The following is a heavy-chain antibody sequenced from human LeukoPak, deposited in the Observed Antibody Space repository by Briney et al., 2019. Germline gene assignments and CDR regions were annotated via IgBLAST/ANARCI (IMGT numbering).Heavy chain of an antibody. D-gene: IGHD2-15*01. J-gene: IGHJ4*02. Sequence: AGGSLRLSCAASRFTFSSYAMSWVRQAPGKGLEWVSAITSGGRTYYADSVMGRFTISRDNSKNTLYLQMNSLRAEDTAVYYCARRINFDYWGQGTLVTVSS. CDR3: ARRINFDY. V-gene: IGHV3-23*01. CDR2: ITSGGRT. CDR1: RFTFSSYA.